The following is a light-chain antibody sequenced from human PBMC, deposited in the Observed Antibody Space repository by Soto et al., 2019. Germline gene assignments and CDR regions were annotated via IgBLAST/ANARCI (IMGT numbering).Light chain of an antibody. V-gene: IGKV3-20*01. CDR1: QSVASAY. Sequence: ETVLTQSPGILSLSPGERATLSCRASQSVASAYLAWYQQKPGQAPRLLMYGASSRATGIPDRFSGSGSGTDFTLTISRLEPEDFAVYYCQQYATSRWTFGQGTKVDIK. CDR3: QQYATSRWT. J-gene: IGKJ1*01. CDR2: GAS.